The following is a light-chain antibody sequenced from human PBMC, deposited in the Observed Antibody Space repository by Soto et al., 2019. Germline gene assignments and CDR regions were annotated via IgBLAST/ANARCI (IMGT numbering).Light chain of an antibody. CDR3: QTWGTGSWV. CDR1: SGHSSYA. Sequence: QLVLTQSPSASASLGASVNLTCTLSSGHSSYAIAWHQQQPENGPRYLMKLNSDGSHSKGDGIPDRFSVSSSGAERYLTISSLQSEDEADYYCQTWGTGSWVFGGGTKLTVL. V-gene: IGLV4-69*01. CDR2: LNSDGSH. J-gene: IGLJ3*02.